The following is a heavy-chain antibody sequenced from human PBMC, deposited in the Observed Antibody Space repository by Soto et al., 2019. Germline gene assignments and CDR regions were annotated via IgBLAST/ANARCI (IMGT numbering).Heavy chain of an antibody. Sequence: SETLSLTCAVYGGSFSGYYWSWIRQPPGKGLEWIGEIYYSGSTNYNPSLKSRVTISVDTSKNQFSLKLSSVTAADTAVYYCARMSGYERHPPPIGWWFDPWGQGTLVTVSS. J-gene: IGHJ5*02. CDR2: IYYSGST. D-gene: IGHD5-12*01. CDR1: GGSFSGYY. CDR3: ARMSGYERHPPPIGWWFDP. V-gene: IGHV4-34*01.